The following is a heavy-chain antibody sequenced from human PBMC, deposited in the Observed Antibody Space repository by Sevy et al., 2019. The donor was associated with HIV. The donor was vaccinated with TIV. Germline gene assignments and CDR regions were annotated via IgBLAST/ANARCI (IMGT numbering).Heavy chain of an antibody. V-gene: IGHV3-11*01. CDR2: ISSGGTNI. Sequence: GGSLRLSCVASGFTFSDYYVTWIRQAPGKGLEWVSYISSGGTNIDYADSVRGRFTISRDNAKNSLYLQMNSLRAEDTAVYYCARDGYNDGYGVFDYWGQGTLVTVSS. J-gene: IGHJ4*02. CDR1: GFTFSDYY. D-gene: IGHD5-18*01. CDR3: ARDGYNDGYGVFDY.